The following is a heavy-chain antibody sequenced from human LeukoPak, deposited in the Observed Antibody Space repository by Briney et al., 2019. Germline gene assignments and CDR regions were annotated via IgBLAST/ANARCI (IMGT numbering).Heavy chain of an antibody. D-gene: IGHD3-10*01. CDR1: GGSIISYS. V-gene: IGHV4-59*01. Sequence: PETLSLTRTVPGGSIISYSWSWIRQPPGKGLEWIGNIYYSGSTNYNPSLKSRVTMSVDASEKQFSLKLKSVTAADTAVYYCARDTYYYGSGSPLVGFDYWGQGTLVTVSS. CDR3: ARDTYYYGSGSPLVGFDY. CDR2: IYYSGST. J-gene: IGHJ4*02.